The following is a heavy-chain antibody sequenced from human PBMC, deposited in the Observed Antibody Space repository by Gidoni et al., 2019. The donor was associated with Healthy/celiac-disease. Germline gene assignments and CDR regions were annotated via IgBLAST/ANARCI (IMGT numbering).Heavy chain of an antibody. J-gene: IGHJ4*02. D-gene: IGHD4-17*01. CDR3: ASRTLNDYGDFPFDY. V-gene: IGHV4-34*01. CDR2: INHSGST. Sequence: QVQLQQWGAALLKPSETLSPTCAVSGGSFSGYYWSWIRQPPGKGLEWIGDINHSGSTNYNPSLKSRVTISVDTSKNQFSLKLSSVTAADTAVYYCASRTLNDYGDFPFDYWGQGTLVTVSS. CDR1: GGSFSGYY.